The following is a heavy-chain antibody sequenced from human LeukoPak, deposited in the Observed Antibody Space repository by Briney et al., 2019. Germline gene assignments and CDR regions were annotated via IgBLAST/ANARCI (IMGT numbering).Heavy chain of an antibody. CDR3: ARDLADYYDTTTYGDAFDI. CDR1: GFTFSSYW. J-gene: IGHJ3*02. D-gene: IGHD3-22*01. CDR2: IKQDGRAK. V-gene: IGHV3-7*01. Sequence: GGSLRLSCAASGFTFSSYWMSWVRQAPGKGLEWVANIKQDGRAKYYVDSVKGRFTISRDNAKNSLYLQMNSLRAEDTAVYYCARDLADYYDTTTYGDAFDIWGQGTLVTVSS.